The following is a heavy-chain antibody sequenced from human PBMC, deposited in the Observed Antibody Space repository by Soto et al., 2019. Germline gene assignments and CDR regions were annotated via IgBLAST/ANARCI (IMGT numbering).Heavy chain of an antibody. J-gene: IGHJ4*02. CDR3: AREPATAKPEGVDF. Sequence: ASVKVSCKASGYTFSDYYIHWVRQAPGQGLEWMGWINPNSGGTKYAPKFQGGVTMTRDTSITTAYMELSRLRSGDTAVYYCAREPATAKPEGVDFWGQGTPVTVSS. D-gene: IGHD1-1*01. CDR1: GYTFSDYY. CDR2: INPNSGGT. V-gene: IGHV1-2*02.